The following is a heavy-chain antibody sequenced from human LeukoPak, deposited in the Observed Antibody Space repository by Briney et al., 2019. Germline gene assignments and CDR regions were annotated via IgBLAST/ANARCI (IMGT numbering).Heavy chain of an antibody. CDR2: IYTSGST. CDR1: GGSISSYY. J-gene: IGHJ6*02. CDR3: ARGPQLDYGGYERYYYYYGMDV. D-gene: IGHD4-17*01. Sequence: SETLSLTCTVSGGSISSYYWSWIRQPAGKGLEWIGRIYTSGSTNYNPSLKSRVTMSVDTSKNQFSLKLSSVTAADTAVYYCARGPQLDYGGYERYYYYYGMDVWGQGTTVTVSS. V-gene: IGHV4-4*07.